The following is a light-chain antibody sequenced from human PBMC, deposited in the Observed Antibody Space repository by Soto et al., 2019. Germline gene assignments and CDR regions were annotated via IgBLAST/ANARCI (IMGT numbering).Light chain of an antibody. CDR2: AAS. V-gene: IGKV1-39*01. CDR3: QQSYSTRIT. CDR1: QSISNY. Sequence: DIQMTQSPATLSGSVGDRVTITCRASQSISNYLNWYQQKPGKAPKLLSYAASSLQSGVPPRFSGSGSGTDFTLTISSLQPEDFATYYCQQSYSTRITFGQGTRLEIK. J-gene: IGKJ5*01.